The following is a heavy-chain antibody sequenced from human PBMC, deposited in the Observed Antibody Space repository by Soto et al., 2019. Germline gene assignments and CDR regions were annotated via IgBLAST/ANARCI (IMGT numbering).Heavy chain of an antibody. D-gene: IGHD3-10*01. J-gene: IGHJ4*02. Sequence: PSETLSLTCTVSGGSISSGDYYWSWIRQPPGKGLEWIGYIYYSGSSYYNPSLKSRVTISVDTSKNQFSLKLSSVTAADTAVYYCARVVVRGVIWQYYFDYWGQGTLVTVSS. V-gene: IGHV4-30-4*01. CDR2: IYYSGSS. CDR3: ARVVVRGVIWQYYFDY. CDR1: GGSISSGDYY.